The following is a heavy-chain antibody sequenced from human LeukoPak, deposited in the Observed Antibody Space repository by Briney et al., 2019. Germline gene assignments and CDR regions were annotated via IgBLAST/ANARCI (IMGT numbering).Heavy chain of an antibody. CDR2: ISGSGGTT. J-gene: IGHJ4*02. V-gene: IGHV3-23*01. CDR3: AKSPSYYYDTSGYRYFDY. Sequence: GGSLRLSCAASGFTFSSYAMNWVRQPPGQGLEWVSTISGSGGTTYYTDSVKGRFTISRDNSKNTLYLQMNSLRAEGTAVYYCAKSPSYYYDTSGYRYFDYWGQGTLVTVSS. CDR1: GFTFSSYA. D-gene: IGHD3-22*01.